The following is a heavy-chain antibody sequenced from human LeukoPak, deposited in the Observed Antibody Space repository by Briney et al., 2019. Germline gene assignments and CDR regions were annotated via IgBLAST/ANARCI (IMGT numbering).Heavy chain of an antibody. CDR1: GGSISSYY. V-gene: IGHV4-59*01. D-gene: IGHD6-13*01. Sequence: SETLSLTCTVSGGSISSYYWSWIRQPPGKGLEWIGHFHYSGSTNYNPSLKSRVTISLDTSKNQFSLKLNSVTAADTAVYYCAGDGGSSSWYHHWGQGTLVTVSS. CDR2: FHYSGST. CDR3: AGDGGSSSWYHH. J-gene: IGHJ5*02.